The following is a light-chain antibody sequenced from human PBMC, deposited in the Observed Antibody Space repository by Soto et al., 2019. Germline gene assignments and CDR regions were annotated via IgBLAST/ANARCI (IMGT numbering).Light chain of an antibody. J-gene: IGLJ2*01. CDR1: SSDVGGYNY. CDR2: EVS. CDR3: SSYTSSSTLMV. Sequence: QSALTQPASVSGSPGQSITISCTGTSSDVGGYNYVSWYQQQPGKAPKLMIYEVSNRPSGVSNRFSGSKSGNTASLTISGLQAEDEAEYDCSSYTSSSTLMVFGGGTKLTVL. V-gene: IGLV2-14*01.